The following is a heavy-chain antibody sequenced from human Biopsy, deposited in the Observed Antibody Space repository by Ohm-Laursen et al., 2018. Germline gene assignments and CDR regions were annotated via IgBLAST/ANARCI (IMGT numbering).Heavy chain of an antibody. D-gene: IGHD1-1*01. CDR2: KSHTGTA. CDR3: ARLYRLDDYWNDDPPDAFDV. J-gene: IGHJ4*02. CDR1: SASITNYY. V-gene: IGHV4-59*13. Sequence: GTLSLTCSVSSASITNYYWSWIPQPPGKGLERIGFKSHTGTAVLNPSLKSRVSMSVDTSKSHFSLSLTSVTAADTAIFFCARLYRLDDYWNDDPPDAFDVWGQGTLVTVSS.